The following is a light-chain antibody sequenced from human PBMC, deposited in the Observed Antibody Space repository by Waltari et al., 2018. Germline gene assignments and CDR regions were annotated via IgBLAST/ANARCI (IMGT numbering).Light chain of an antibody. CDR3: MKSLQKLWT. CDR1: QSLLQRKGNNY. CDR2: LGS. V-gene: IGKV2-28*01. Sequence: DIVVTQSPLSLPVTPGEPASISFRSSQSLLQRKGNNYLDCYLQKPGQSQKLLIYLGSNRASGVADRFSGSGSGKDFTLRISRVEAEDVGVYYCMKSLQKLWTVGPGTKVEIK. J-gene: IGKJ1*01.